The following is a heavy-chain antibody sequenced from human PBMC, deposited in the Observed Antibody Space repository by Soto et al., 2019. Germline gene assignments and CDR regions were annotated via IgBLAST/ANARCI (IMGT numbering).Heavy chain of an antibody. CDR3: ARGIQWRYGMDV. J-gene: IGHJ6*02. CDR1: GFTFSNHW. Sequence: EVQLVESGGGLVQPGGSLRLSCAAAGFTFSNHWMHWVRQAPGRGLVWVSRINSEGSSTFYADSVKGRFTISRDNAKNTVYQQMNSLRGDDTGVYYCARGIQWRYGMDVWGQGTTVTVSS. CDR2: INSEGSST. V-gene: IGHV3-74*01. D-gene: IGHD5-12*01.